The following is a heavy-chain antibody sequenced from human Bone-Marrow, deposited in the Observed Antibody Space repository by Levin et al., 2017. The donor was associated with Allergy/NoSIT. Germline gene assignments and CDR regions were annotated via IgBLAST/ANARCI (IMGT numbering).Heavy chain of an antibody. CDR1: GFTFSSYG. CDR3: AKDEGPGYSSSWPTEFDY. J-gene: IGHJ4*02. Sequence: GGSLRLSCAASGFTFSSYGMHWVRQAPGKGLEWVAVISYDGSNKYYADSVKGRSTISRDNSKNTLYLQMNSLRAEDTAVYYCAKDEGPGYSSSWPTEFDYWGQGTLVTVSS. V-gene: IGHV3-30*18. CDR2: ISYDGSNK. D-gene: IGHD6-13*01.